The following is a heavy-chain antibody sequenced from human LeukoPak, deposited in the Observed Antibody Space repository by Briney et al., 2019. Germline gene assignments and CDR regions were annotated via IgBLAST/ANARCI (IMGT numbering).Heavy chain of an antibody. CDR2: ISSSGAYI. Sequence: GRSLRLSCAASGFTFSSYSMNWVRQAPGKGLEWVSSISSSGAYIFYADSVKGRFTISRDNAKNSLYLQMNSLRAEDTAVYYCAREPTTVSPPGWGQGTLVTASS. J-gene: IGHJ4*02. CDR3: AREPTTVSPPG. CDR1: GFTFSSYS. D-gene: IGHD4-11*01. V-gene: IGHV3-21*01.